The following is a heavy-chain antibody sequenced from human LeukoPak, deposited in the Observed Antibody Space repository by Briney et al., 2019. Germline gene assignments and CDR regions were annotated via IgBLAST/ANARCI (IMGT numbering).Heavy chain of an antibody. CDR1: GGSFSGYY. J-gene: IGHJ4*02. V-gene: IGHV4-34*01. CDR2: INHSGST. D-gene: IGHD3-10*01. CDR3: ARGTDGWFGEYDN. Sequence: PSETLSLTCAVYGGSFSGYYWSWIRQPPGKGLEWIGEINHSGSTNYNPSLKSRVTISVDTSKNQFSLKLSSVTAADTAVYYCARGTDGWFGEYDNCGQGTPVTVSS.